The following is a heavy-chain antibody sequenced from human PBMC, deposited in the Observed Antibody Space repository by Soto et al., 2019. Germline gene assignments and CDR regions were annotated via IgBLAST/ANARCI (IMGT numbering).Heavy chain of an antibody. D-gene: IGHD4-17*01. V-gene: IGHV1-69*01. CDR3: ARDFRNGDFYFDY. Sequence: QVQLVQSGAEVKKPGSSVKVSCKASGGTFSSYAISWVRQAPGQGLEWMGGIIPIFGTANYAQKSQGRVTITADESTSTAYMELSSLRSEDAAVYYCARDFRNGDFYFDYWGQGTLVTVSS. J-gene: IGHJ4*02. CDR1: GGTFSSYA. CDR2: IIPIFGTA.